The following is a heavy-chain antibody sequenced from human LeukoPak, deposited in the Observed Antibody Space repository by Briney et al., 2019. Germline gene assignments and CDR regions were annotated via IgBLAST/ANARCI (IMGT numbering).Heavy chain of an antibody. Sequence: PSETLSLTCAFYGGSFSSNYWTWIRQPPGKGLEWIGEINLSGSTNYYPSLESRVTISVDTSKNQFCLKWSSVTAADTAVYYCARGPTLHYYDGSGYYYFDYWGQGNLVTVSS. V-gene: IGHV4-34*01. J-gene: IGHJ4*02. D-gene: IGHD3-22*01. CDR3: ARGPTLHYYDGSGYYYFDY. CDR1: GGSFSSNY. CDR2: INLSGST.